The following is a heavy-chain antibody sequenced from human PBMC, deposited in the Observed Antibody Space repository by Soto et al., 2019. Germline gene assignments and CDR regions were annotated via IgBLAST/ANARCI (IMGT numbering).Heavy chain of an antibody. D-gene: IGHD5-18*01. CDR2: AIPIFGTA. V-gene: IGHV1-69*12. Sequence: QVQLVQSGAEVKKPGASVKVSCKASGGTFSSYAISWVRQALGQGLEWMGGAIPIFGTANYAQKFQGRVTIAADESTSTAYMELSSLRSEDTAVYYCARDRGRVYSYDPYDYCGMDVWGQGTTVTVSS. J-gene: IGHJ6*02. CDR3: ARDRGRVYSYDPYDYCGMDV. CDR1: GGTFSSYA.